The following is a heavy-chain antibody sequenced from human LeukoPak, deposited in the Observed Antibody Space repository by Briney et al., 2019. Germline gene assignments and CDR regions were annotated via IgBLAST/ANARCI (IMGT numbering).Heavy chain of an antibody. V-gene: IGHV3-23*01. CDR3: AKDGGLLWFGELPRTFYYMDV. CDR1: GFTFSSYA. J-gene: IGHJ6*03. CDR2: ISGSGGST. Sequence: GGSLRLSCAASGFTFSSYAMSWVRQAPGKGLEWVSAISGSGGSTYYADSVKGRFTISRDNSKNTLYLQMNSLRVEDTAVYYCAKDGGLLWFGELPRTFYYMDVWGKGTTVTVSS. D-gene: IGHD3-10*01.